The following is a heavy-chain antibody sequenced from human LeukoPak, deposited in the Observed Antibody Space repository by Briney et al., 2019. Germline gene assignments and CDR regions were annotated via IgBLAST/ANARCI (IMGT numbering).Heavy chain of an antibody. Sequence: GGSLRLSCAASGFTFSDYCMSWIRQAPGKGLEWVSYISSSGSTIYYADSVKGRFTISRDNAKNSLYLQMNSLRAEDTAVYYCAREPPRATKGDWFDPWGQGTLVTVSS. CDR3: AREPPRATKGDWFDP. V-gene: IGHV3-11*04. CDR2: ISSSGSTI. J-gene: IGHJ5*02. CDR1: GFTFSDYC. D-gene: IGHD5-12*01.